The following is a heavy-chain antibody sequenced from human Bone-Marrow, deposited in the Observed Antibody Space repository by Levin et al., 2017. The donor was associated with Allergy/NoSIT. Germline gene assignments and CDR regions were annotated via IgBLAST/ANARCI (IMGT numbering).Heavy chain of an antibody. V-gene: IGHV3-7*01. J-gene: IGHJ5*02. Sequence: GGSLRLSCAASGFNFRTYWMSWVRQAPGKGLQWVANINEDGSEKHYVDSVEGRFTISRDNAKNSLYLQMNSLRVEDSAVYYCARRPQAAWFDPWGQGTLVTVSS. CDR3: ARRPQAAWFDP. D-gene: IGHD6-13*01. CDR2: INEDGSEK. CDR1: GFNFRTYW.